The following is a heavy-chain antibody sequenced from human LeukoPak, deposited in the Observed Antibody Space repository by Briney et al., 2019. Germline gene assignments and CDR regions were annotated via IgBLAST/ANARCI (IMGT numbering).Heavy chain of an antibody. V-gene: IGHV1-69*13. CDR3: ARDYGSGSRLRDY. D-gene: IGHD3-10*01. J-gene: IGHJ4*02. CDR1: GYTFTGYS. CDR2: IIPIFGTA. Sequence: SVKVSCKASGYTFTGYSMHWVRQAPGQGLEWMGGIIPIFGTANYAQKFQGRVTITADESTSTAYMELSSLRSEDTAVYYCARDYGSGSRLRDYWGQGTLVTVSS.